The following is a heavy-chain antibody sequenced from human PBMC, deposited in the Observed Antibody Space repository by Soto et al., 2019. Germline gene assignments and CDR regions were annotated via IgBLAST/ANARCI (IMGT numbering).Heavy chain of an antibody. J-gene: IGHJ1*01. CDR3: TTPILGYCSGGSCYPRAEYFQH. D-gene: IGHD2-15*01. Sequence: GSLRLSCAASGFTFSIYAMSWVRQAPGKGLEWVSGISGSGNDIHYADSVKGRFTISRDDSKNTLYLQMNSLKTEDTAVYYCTTPILGYCSGGSCYPRAEYFQHWGQGTLVTVSS. CDR2: ISGSGNDI. V-gene: IGHV3-23*01. CDR1: GFTFSIYA.